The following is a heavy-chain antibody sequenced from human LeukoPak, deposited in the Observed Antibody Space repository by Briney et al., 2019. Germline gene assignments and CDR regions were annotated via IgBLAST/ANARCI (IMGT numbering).Heavy chain of an antibody. CDR2: IYYSGST. CDR3: ARRGTGTEDY. D-gene: IGHD1-1*01. J-gene: IGHJ4*02. V-gene: IGHV4-59*08. CDR1: GGSISSYY. Sequence: SQTLSLTCTVSGGSISSYYWSWIRQPPGKGLEWIGYIYYSGSTNYNPSLKSRVTISVDTSKNQFSLKLSSATAADTAVYYCARRGTGTEDYWGQGTLVTVSS.